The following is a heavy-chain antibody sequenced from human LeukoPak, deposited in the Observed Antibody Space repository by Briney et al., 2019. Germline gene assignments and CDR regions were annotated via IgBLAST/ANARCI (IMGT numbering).Heavy chain of an antibody. V-gene: IGHV1-45*02. CDR3: ATGGTDFWSGGDYYMDV. J-gene: IGHJ6*03. CDR2: ITPFNGNT. D-gene: IGHD3-3*01. CDR1: GYTFTYRY. Sequence: SVKVSCKASGYTFTYRYLHWVRQAPGQALEWMGWITPFNGNTNYAQKFQDRVTITRDRSMSTAYMELSSLRSEDTAMYYCATGGTDFWSGGDYYMDVWGKGTTVTVS.